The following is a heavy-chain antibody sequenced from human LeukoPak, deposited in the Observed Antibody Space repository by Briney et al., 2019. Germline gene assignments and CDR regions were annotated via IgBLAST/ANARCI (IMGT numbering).Heavy chain of an antibody. CDR1: GGSISSGGYS. J-gene: IGHJ6*02. CDR3: ARQKYYGAGNYYYFYYYGMDV. Sequence: PSQTLSLTCAVSGGSISSGGYSWSWIRQPPGKGLEWIGYIYHSGSTYYNPSLKSRVTISVDRSKNQFSLKLSSVTAADTAVYYCARQKYYGAGNYYYFYYYGMDVWGQGTTVTVS. V-gene: IGHV4-30-2*01. D-gene: IGHD3-10*01. CDR2: IYHSGST.